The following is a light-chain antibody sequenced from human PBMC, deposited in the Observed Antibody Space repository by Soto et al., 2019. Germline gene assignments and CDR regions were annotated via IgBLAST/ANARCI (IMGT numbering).Light chain of an antibody. CDR1: QSVSSN. J-gene: IGKJ5*01. CDR2: SAS. CDR3: QQYNKWPST. V-gene: IGKV3-15*01. Sequence: IVLTQSPAILSVSAWERVTLSCRASQSVSSNFAWYQQKPGQPPRLLIYSASTRATGIPARFSGSGSGTEFTLTMSSLQSEDFAVYYCQQYNKWPSTFGQGTRLEIK.